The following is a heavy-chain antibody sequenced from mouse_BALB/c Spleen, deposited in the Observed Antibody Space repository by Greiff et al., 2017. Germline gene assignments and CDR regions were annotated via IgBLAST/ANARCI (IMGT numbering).Heavy chain of an antibody. CDR1: GYTFTSYY. D-gene: IGHD2-14*01. V-gene: IGHV1S56*01. Sequence: QVQLQQSGPELVKPGASVRISCKASGYTFTSYYIHWVKQRPGQGLEWIGWIYPGNVNTKYNEKFKGKATLTADKSSSTAYMQLSSLTSEDSAVYYCARKRYDVRRNYAMDYWGQGTSVTVSS. CDR2: IYPGNVNT. CDR3: ARKRYDVRRNYAMDY. J-gene: IGHJ4*01.